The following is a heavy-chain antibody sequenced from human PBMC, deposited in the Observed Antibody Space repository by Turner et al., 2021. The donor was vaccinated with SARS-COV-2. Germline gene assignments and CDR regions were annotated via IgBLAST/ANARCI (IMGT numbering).Heavy chain of an antibody. CDR1: GYTLTELS. Sequence: QVQLVQSGAEATNPGASVKVSSKISGYTLTELSMYWVGQAPGKGLEWRGGVGTEDGETIYEQNYQGRVTMNEDTSTDTAYMELSSQRSEDTAVYFCATGYQLRVNWFDPWGQGTLVTVSS. V-gene: IGHV1-24*01. D-gene: IGHD2-2*01. CDR2: VGTEDGET. J-gene: IGHJ5*02. CDR3: ATGYQLRVNWFDP.